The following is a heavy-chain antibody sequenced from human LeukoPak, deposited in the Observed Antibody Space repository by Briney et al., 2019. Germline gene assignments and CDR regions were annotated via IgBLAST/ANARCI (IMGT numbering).Heavy chain of an antibody. V-gene: IGHV3-23*01. J-gene: IGHJ4*02. CDR2: ISGRGDNT. CDR3: ARGRGGDYVPSRFDY. Sequence: GGSLRLSCSGSGFAFSGFAMGWVRQAPGKGLEWVSSISGRGDNTYHADSVEGRFTVSRDNTKNTLYLQMNSLRAEDTALYYCARGRGGDYVPSRFDYWGQGTLVTVSS. CDR1: GFAFSGFA. D-gene: IGHD4-17*01.